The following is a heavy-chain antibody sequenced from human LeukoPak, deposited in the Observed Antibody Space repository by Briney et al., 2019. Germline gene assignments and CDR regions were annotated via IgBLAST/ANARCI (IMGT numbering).Heavy chain of an antibody. CDR1: GFSLSIYD. J-gene: IGHJ4*02. V-gene: IGHV3-21*01. D-gene: IGHD6-6*01. CDR3: ASDNPYSSSNS. CDR2: TGLSSSYI. Sequence: NPGGSLRLSCAASGFSLSIYDMVRDRQAPGEGLGWVASTGLSSSYIGYADSVKGRFTISRDNGENSVYLQMNSLRVEDTAVYYCASDNPYSSSNSWGQGTLVTVSS.